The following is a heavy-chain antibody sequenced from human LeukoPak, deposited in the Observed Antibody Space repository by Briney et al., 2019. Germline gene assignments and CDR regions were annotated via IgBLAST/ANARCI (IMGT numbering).Heavy chain of an antibody. CDR2: ISYDGSNK. Sequence: GGSLRLSCAASGFTFSSYGMHWVRQAPGKGLEWVAVISYDGSNKYYADSVKGRFTISRDNSKNTLYLQMNSLRAEDTAVYYCARASVAAAGTFDFQHWGQGTLVTVSS. D-gene: IGHD6-13*01. V-gene: IGHV3-30*03. CDR1: GFTFSSYG. CDR3: ARASVAAAGTFDFQH. J-gene: IGHJ1*01.